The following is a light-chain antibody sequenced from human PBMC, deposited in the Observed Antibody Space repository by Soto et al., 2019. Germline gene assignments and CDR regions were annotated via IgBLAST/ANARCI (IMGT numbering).Light chain of an antibody. CDR1: SSNIGSNT. J-gene: IGLJ1*01. V-gene: IGLV1-44*01. CDR2: SNN. Sequence: QSVLTQPPSASGTPGQRVTISCSGSSSNIGSNTVNWYQQLPGTAPKLLIYSNNQRPSGVPDRFSRSKSGTSASLAISGLRAEDEADYYCAAWADSLNCDVFGRGTKLTVL. CDR3: AAWADSLNCDV.